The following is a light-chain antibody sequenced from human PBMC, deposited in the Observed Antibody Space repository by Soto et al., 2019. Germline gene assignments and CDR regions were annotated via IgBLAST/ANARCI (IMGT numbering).Light chain of an antibody. V-gene: IGLV2-11*01. CDR1: SSDVGGYNY. Sequence: QPVLTQPRSVSGSPGQSVTISCTGTSSDVGGYNYVSWYQQHPGKAPKLMIYDVSKRPSGVPDRFSGSKSGNTASLTISGLQAEDEADYYCCSYAGRDVVFGGGTKLTVL. CDR3: CSYAGRDVV. CDR2: DVS. J-gene: IGLJ2*01.